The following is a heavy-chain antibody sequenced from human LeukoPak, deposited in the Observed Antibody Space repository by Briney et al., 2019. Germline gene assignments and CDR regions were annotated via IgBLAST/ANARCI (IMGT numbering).Heavy chain of an antibody. D-gene: IGHD3-10*01. J-gene: IGHJ5*02. CDR2: INHSGST. V-gene: IGHV4-34*01. CDR3: ARHLSLLWFGELFSNWFDP. CDR1: GGSFSGYY. Sequence: PSETLSLTCAVYGGSFSGYYWSWIRQPPGKGLEWIGEINHSGSTNYNPSLKSRVTISVDTSKNRFSLKLSSVTAADTAVYYCARHLSLLWFGELFSNWFDPWGQGTLVTVSS.